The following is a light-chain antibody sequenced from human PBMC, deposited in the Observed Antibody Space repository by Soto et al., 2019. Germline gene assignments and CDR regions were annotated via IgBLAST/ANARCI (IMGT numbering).Light chain of an antibody. CDR2: DNT. J-gene: IGLJ3*02. CDR3: QSYDSILDGFWV. V-gene: IGLV1-40*01. Sequence: QSVLTQPPSVSGAPGQRVTISCTGSSSNIGAGYDVHWYQQLPGTAPKLLISDNTNRPSGVPDRFSASKSGTSASLAITGLQAEDEAGYYCQSYDSILDGFWVFGGGTKVTVL. CDR1: SSNIGAGYD.